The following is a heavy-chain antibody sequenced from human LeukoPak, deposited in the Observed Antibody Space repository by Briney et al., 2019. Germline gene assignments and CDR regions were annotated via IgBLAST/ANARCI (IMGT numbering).Heavy chain of an antibody. CDR1: SGSISRSTNYY. CDR3: ARHSRPVYSGYDSDFDH. V-gene: IGHV4-39*01. D-gene: IGHD5-12*01. CDR2: IDYTGYP. Sequence: PSETLSLTCNVSSGSISRSTNYYWGWIRQPPVKGLECISSIDYTGYPKYNPSLKSRVTTSVDTSKNQFSLLVYSVTAADTALSYCARHSRPVYSGYDSDFDHWGQGTLVTVSS. J-gene: IGHJ4*02.